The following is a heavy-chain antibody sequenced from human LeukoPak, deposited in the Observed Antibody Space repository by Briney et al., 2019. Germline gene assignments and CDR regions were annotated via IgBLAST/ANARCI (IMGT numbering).Heavy chain of an antibody. Sequence: SETLSLTCNVSGVSISTNYWSWIRQPPGKGLEWIGRMHTSGITNNNPSLHSRVTMPLDTSKNQFSLNLISVTAADTAVYYCAREDYRSRGLDYWGQRTLVTFSS. J-gene: IGHJ4*02. CDR1: GVSISTNY. V-gene: IGHV4-4*07. CDR2: MHTSGIT. D-gene: IGHD6-13*01. CDR3: AREDYRSRGLDY.